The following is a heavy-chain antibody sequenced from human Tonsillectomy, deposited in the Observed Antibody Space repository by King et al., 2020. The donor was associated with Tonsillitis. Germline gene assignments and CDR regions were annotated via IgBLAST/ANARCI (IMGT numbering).Heavy chain of an antibody. Sequence: QLVQSGGGLVQPGRSLRLSCAASGFTFDDYAMHWVRQAPGKGLEWVSGISWNSGSIGYADSVKGRFTNSRDNAKNSLYLQMNSLRAEDTALYYFAKYIFLRMVRAFDIWGQGTMVTVSS. CDR3: AKYIFLRMVRAFDI. J-gene: IGHJ3*02. CDR2: ISWNSGSI. D-gene: IGHD3-10*01. V-gene: IGHV3-9*01. CDR1: GFTFDDYA.